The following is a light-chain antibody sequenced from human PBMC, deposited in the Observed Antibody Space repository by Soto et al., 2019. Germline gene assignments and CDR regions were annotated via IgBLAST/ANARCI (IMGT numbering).Light chain of an antibody. Sequence: DIQMTQSPSSLSASVGDRVTITCRASQGINNYLAWFQQKPGKAPKSIIYGVSTLQSGVPSRFGGTGSGTDFSLTSTSLQPEDFANYYCQQYGFYPPTLSQGTRLEIK. CDR1: QGINNY. V-gene: IGKV1-16*01. CDR2: GVS. J-gene: IGKJ2*01. CDR3: QQYGFYPPT.